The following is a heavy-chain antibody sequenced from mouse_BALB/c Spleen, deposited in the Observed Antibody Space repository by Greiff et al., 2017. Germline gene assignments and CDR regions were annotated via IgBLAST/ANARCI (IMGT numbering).Heavy chain of an antibody. CDR1: GYTFSSYW. D-gene: IGHD2-1*01. CDR2: ILPGSGST. CDR3: ARREPKVTTGAMDY. J-gene: IGHJ4*01. V-gene: IGHV1-9*01. Sequence: LVESGAELMKPGASVKISCKATGYTFSSYWIEWVKQRPGHGLEWIGEILPGSGSTNYNEKFKGKATFTADTSSNTAYMQLSSLTSEDSAVYYCARREPKVTTGAMDYWGQGTSVTVSS.